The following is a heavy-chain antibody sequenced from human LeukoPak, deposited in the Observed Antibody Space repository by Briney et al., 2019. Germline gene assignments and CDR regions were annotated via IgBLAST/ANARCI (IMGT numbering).Heavy chain of an antibody. Sequence: SETLSLTCAVYGGSFSGYYWSWIRQPPGKGLEWIGEINHSGSTNYNPSLKSRVTISVDTSKNQFSLKLSSVTAADTAVYYCARLLNGYPTRYYYYYGMDVWGQGTTVTVSS. CDR1: GGSFSGYY. D-gene: IGHD5-18*01. CDR2: INHSGST. J-gene: IGHJ6*02. V-gene: IGHV4-34*01. CDR3: ARLLNGYPTRYYYYYGMDV.